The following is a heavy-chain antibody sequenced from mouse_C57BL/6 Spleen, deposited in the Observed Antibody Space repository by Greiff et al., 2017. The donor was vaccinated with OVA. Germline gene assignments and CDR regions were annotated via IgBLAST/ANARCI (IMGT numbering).Heavy chain of an antibody. V-gene: IGHV1-26*01. CDR2: INPNNGGT. D-gene: IGHD2-4*01. J-gene: IGHJ2*01. CDR3: ARMGLRRDY. Sequence: EVQLQQSGPELVKPGASVKISCKASGYTFTDYYMNWVKQSHGKSLEWIGDINPNNGGTSYNQKFKGKATLTVDKSSSTAYMELRSLTSEDSAVYYCARMGLRRDYWGQGTTLTVSS. CDR1: GYTFTDYY.